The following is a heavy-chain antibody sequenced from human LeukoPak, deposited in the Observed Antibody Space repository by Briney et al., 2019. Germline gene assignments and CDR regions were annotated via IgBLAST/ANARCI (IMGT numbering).Heavy chain of an antibody. CDR1: AYTFTSYG. J-gene: IGHJ6*02. CDR3: ARDDYGDYGHYYGMDV. CDR2: ISAYNGNT. V-gene: IGHV1-18*01. D-gene: IGHD4-17*01. Sequence: ASVKVSCRASAYTFTSYGITGVRQAPEQGLEWMGWISAYNGNTNDAQKVQGRVTMTTDTSTSTAYMELRSLRSDDTAVYYCARDDYGDYGHYYGMDVWGQGTTVTVSS.